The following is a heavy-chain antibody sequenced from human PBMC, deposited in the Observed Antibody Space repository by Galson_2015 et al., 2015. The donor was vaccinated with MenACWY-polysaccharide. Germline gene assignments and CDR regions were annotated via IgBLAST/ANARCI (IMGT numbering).Heavy chain of an antibody. Sequence: SLRLSCAASGSRFSNAGMHWVRQAPGKGLEWVARIQYDGSNKVYADSAKGKVTISSYSSNKTKILEMNTMGVEDTAVYYCAREGSRIVFHAFDIWGQGTMVTVFS. CDR3: AREGSRIVFHAFDI. V-gene: IGHV3-33*02. CDR2: IQYDGSNK. D-gene: IGHD2-2*01. J-gene: IGHJ3*02. CDR1: GSRFSNAG.